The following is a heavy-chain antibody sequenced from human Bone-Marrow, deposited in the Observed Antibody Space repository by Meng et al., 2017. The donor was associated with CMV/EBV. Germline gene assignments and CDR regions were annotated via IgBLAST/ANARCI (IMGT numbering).Heavy chain of an antibody. D-gene: IGHD2-2*01. CDR2: INPNSGGT. V-gene: IGHV1-2*02. CDR1: GYTFIDYY. J-gene: IGHJ4*02. Sequence: ASVKVSCKTSGYTFIDYYMHWVRQAPGQGLEWLGWINPNSGGTNYAQKFQGRVTMTRDTSISTAYMEMSRLRSDDTAVYYCARDRYCSSTSCYFGFGYWGQGTLVTVSS. CDR3: ARDRYCSSTSCYFGFGY.